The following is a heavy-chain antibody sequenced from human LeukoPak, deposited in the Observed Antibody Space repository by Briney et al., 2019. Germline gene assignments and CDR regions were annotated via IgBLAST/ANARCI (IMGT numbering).Heavy chain of an antibody. J-gene: IGHJ5*02. Sequence: GGSLRLSCAASGFTFSSYSMNWVRQAPGKGLEWVGFIRSKAYGGTTEYAASVKGRFTISRDDSKSIAYLQMNSLKTEDTAVYYCTRDSWFDPWGQGTLVTVSS. V-gene: IGHV3-49*04. CDR2: IRSKAYGGTT. CDR1: GFTFSSYS. CDR3: TRDSWFDP.